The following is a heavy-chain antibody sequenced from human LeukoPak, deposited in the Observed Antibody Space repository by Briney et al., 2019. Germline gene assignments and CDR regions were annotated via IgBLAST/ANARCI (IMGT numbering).Heavy chain of an antibody. V-gene: IGHV3-74*01. CDR1: GFTFSSYW. Sequence: GGSLRLSCAASGFTFSSYWMHWVRQAPGKGLVWVSRINSDGSSTSYADSVKGRFTISRDNSKNTLYLQMNSLRAEDTAVYFCARDPRAAWGYFDCWGQGTLVTVSS. CDR3: ARDPRAAWGYFDC. CDR2: INSDGSST. J-gene: IGHJ4*02. D-gene: IGHD3-16*01.